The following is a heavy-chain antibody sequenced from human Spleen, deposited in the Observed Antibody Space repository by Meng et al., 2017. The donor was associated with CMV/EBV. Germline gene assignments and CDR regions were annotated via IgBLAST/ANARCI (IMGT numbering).Heavy chain of an antibody. Sequence: ASVKVSCKASGGTFSNYAITWVRQAPGQGLEWMGWISAYNGNTNYEQKFRGRVTMTTDTSTSTASMELRSLRSDDTAMYFCARDPRLDYYDSRGYYIGSFDFWGQGTMVTVSS. V-gene: IGHV1-18*01. J-gene: IGHJ3*01. CDR1: GGTFSNYA. CDR2: ISAYNGNT. CDR3: ARDPRLDYYDSRGYYIGSFDF. D-gene: IGHD3-22*01.